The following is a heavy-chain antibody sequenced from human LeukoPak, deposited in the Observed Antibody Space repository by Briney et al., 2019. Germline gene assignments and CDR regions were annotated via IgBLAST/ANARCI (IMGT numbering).Heavy chain of an antibody. V-gene: IGHV1-46*01. D-gene: IGHD2-15*01. CDR2: INASGGST. CDR1: GYTFTRHY. CDR3: EREGIVVVVAATPNACDI. J-gene: IGHJ3*02. Sequence: SLKVSCRASGYTFTRHYMQWVLQATGQGHEWIGIINASGGSTSYAQKFQGRVTMTRDTSTSTVYMELSSLRSEDTAVYYCEREGIVVVVAATPNACDIWGQGTMVTVS.